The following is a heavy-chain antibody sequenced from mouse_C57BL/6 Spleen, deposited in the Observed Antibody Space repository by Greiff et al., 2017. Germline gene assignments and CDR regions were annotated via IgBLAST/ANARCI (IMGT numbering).Heavy chain of an antibody. CDR2: ISSGSSTI. V-gene: IGHV5-17*01. D-gene: IGHD2-3*01. CDR1: GFTFSDYG. Sequence: EVMLMESGGGLVKPGGSLKLSCAASGFTFSDYGMHWVRQAPEKGLEWVAYISSGSSTISYADTVKVRFTISRANAKNTLFLQMTSLRSEDTAMYYCAIDGYSYAMDYWGQGTSVTVSS. CDR3: AIDGYSYAMDY. J-gene: IGHJ4*01.